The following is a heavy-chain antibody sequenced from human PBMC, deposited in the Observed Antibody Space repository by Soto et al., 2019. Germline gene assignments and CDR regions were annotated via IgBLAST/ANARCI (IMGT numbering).Heavy chain of an antibody. Sequence: GGSLRLSCAASGFTFSSYAMSWVRQAPGKGLEWVSAISGSGGSTYYADSVKGRFTISRDNSKNTLYLQMNSLRAEDTAVYYCAKDLLRYFERVNWFDPWGQGTLVTVSS. D-gene: IGHD3-9*01. V-gene: IGHV3-23*01. J-gene: IGHJ5*02. CDR1: GFTFSSYA. CDR3: AKDLLRYFERVNWFDP. CDR2: ISGSGGST.